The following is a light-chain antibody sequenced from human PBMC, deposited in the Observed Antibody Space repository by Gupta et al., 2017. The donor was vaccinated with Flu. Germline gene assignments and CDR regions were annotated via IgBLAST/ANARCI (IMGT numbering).Light chain of an antibody. CDR1: QSLLHSNGYNY. Sequence: DIVMTQSSLSLPVTRGEPASISCRSSQSLLHSNGYNYVDWYLQKPGQSPQLLIYLGSNRASGVPDRFSGSGSGTDFTLKISRVEAEDVGVYYCMQALQPLSFGGGTKVEIK. V-gene: IGKV2-28*01. CDR2: LGS. CDR3: MQALQPLS. J-gene: IGKJ4*01.